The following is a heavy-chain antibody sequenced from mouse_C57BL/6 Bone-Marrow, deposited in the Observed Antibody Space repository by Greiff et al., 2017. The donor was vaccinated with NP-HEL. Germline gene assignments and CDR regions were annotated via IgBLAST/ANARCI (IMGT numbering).Heavy chain of an antibody. D-gene: IGHD1-1*01. Sequence: QVQLQQSGAELMKPGASVKLSCKATGYTFTGNWIEWVKQRPGHGLEWIGEILPGSGNTYYNERFKGKATFTADTSSNTAYMQLSSLTTEDSAIDCSARDYYGISYFDYWGQGTTLTVSS. CDR2: ILPGSGNT. CDR3: ARDYYGISYFDY. V-gene: IGHV1-9*01. J-gene: IGHJ2*01. CDR1: GYTFTGNW.